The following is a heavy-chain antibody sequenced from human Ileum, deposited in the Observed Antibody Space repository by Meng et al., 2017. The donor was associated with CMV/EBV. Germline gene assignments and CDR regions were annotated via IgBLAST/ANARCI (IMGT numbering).Heavy chain of an antibody. CDR1: GFTFSSYA. CDR2: ISYDGADK. J-gene: IGHJ4*02. Sequence: GESLKISCAASGFTFSSYAMYWVRQSPAKGLEWVAGISYDGADKNYADSVKGRFTISRDNAQKTLELHMNNLRVEDSAVYYCARGGASVSPAFDWGQGTQVTVSS. CDR3: ARGGASVSPAFD. V-gene: IGHV3-30*04. D-gene: IGHD1-26*01.